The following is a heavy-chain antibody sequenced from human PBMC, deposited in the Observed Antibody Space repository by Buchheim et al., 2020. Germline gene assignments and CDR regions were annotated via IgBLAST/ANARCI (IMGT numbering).Heavy chain of an antibody. J-gene: IGHJ6*02. D-gene: IGHD3/OR15-3a*01. V-gene: IGHV4-34*01. CDR1: GGSFSGYY. CDR3: ARGLRWTYGMDV. Sequence: QVQLQQWGAGLLKPSETLSLTCAVYGGSFSGYYWSWIRQPPGKGLEWIGEINHSGSTNYNPPLKSRVPISVDTSKNQFSLKLSSVTAADTAVYYCARGLRWTYGMDVWGQGTT. CDR2: INHSGST.